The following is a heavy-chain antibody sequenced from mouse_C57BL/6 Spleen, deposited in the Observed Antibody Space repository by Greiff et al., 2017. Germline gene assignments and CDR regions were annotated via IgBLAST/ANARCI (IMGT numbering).Heavy chain of an antibody. Sequence: VQLQQSGAELVKPGASVKLSCTATGYKFTGYWIEWVKQRPGHGLEWIGEILPGSGSTNYNEMFKCKATFTADTSSNTAYMQISRLTTEDSASYSASRFPIYYDSYWCFGVWGTGTTVTVSS. J-gene: IGHJ1*03. CDR3: SRFPIYYDSYWCFGV. CDR2: ILPGSGST. V-gene: IGHV1-9*01. CDR1: GYKFTGYW. D-gene: IGHD2-4*01.